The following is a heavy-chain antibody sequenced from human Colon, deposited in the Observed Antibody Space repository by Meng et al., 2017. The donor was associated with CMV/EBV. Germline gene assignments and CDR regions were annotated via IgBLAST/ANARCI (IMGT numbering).Heavy chain of an antibody. CDR1: GFTFSSYA. CDR2: GNGDGSQT. V-gene: IGHV3-23*01. Sequence: GGSLRLSCAASGFTFSSYAMSWVRQAAGKGLEWVAGGNGDGSQTFHADSVKGRFTISRDNTKNTVYLQMNSLRAEDTATYYCSPVDDYWGRGTLVTVSS. CDR3: SPVDDY. J-gene: IGHJ4*02. D-gene: IGHD6-19*01.